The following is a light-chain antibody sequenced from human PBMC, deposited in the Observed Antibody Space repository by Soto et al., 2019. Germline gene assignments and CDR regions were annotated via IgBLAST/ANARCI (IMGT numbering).Light chain of an antibody. CDR3: AAWDDSLSAWV. CDR1: SSNIGRDY. V-gene: IGLV1-47*02. CDR2: TNN. Sequence: QSVLTQPPSASGTPGQRGTISCSGSSSNIGRDYVYWFQQLPGTAPKLLIYTNNQRPSGVPDRFSGSKSGTSASLAISGLRSEDEADYCCAAWDDSLSAWVFGGGTKVTVL. J-gene: IGLJ3*02.